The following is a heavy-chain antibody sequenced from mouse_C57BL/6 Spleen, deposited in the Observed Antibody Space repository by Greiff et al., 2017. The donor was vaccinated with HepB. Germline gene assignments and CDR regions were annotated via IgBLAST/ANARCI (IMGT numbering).Heavy chain of an antibody. CDR3: TARVTFDY. D-gene: IGHD2-2*01. CDR2: IRLKSDNYAT. V-gene: IGHV6-3*01. CDR1: GFTFSNYW. Sequence: EVKLEESGGGLVQPGGSMKLSCVASGFTFSNYWMNWVRQSPEKGLEWVAQIRLKSDNYATHYAESVKGRFTISRDDSKSSVYLQMNNLRAEDTGIYYCTARVTFDYWGQGTTLTVSS. J-gene: IGHJ2*01.